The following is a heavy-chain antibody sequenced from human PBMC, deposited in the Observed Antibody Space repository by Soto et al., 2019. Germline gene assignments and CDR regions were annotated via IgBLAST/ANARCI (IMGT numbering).Heavy chain of an antibody. D-gene: IGHD1-26*01. V-gene: IGHV1-69*01. CDR1: EGTFNSYA. CDR2: IIPYYNTL. J-gene: IGHJ4*02. CDR3: ASGASRWDPYFFDS. Sequence: QAQVVQSGAEVRKPGSSVKLSCKASEGTFNSYAIAWVRQAPGQGLEWMGGIIPYYNTLNYAQKFQDRVTITPDDSTNTVYLELSSLRSDDTAVYFCASGASRWDPYFFDSWAQGTLVTVSS.